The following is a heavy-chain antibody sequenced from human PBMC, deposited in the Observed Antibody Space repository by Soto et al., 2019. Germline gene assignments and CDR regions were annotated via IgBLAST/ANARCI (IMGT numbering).Heavy chain of an antibody. CDR3: ARINAGYFYRSGYYRFDY. J-gene: IGHJ4*02. D-gene: IGHD3-22*01. V-gene: IGHV2-26*01. Sequence: QFTLKESGPVLVTPTETLTLTCTVSGFSLSNARMGVSWIRQPPGQALEWIAHSFSNDEKSYRTTLNSRLTISKDTSKSQVVLTMTNMDPVDTATYYCARINAGYFYRSGYYRFDYWGQGTLVTVSS. CDR1: GFSLSNARMG. CDR2: SFSNDEK.